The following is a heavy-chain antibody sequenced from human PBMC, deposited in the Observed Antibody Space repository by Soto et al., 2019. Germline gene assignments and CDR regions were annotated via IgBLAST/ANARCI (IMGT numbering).Heavy chain of an antibody. J-gene: IGHJ6*03. D-gene: IGHD6-19*01. Sequence: VKADYKVSGDAVSRKGASMVRHAPGQRLEWMGGIIPIFDTANYAQKFQGRVTITTDESTSTAYMELSSLRSEYMSVYYCPREECITVAAYSYYFM. CDR2: IIPIFDTA. CDR3: PREECITVAAYSYYFM. V-gene: IGHV1-69*13. CDR1: GDAVSRKG.